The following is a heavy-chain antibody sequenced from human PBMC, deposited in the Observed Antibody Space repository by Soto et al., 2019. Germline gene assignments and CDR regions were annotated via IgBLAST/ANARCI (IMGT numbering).Heavy chain of an antibody. CDR3: ARVLDYGDYVFRSYYGMDV. CDR2: IIPIFGTA. J-gene: IGHJ6*02. CDR1: GGTFSSYA. D-gene: IGHD4-17*01. Sequence: ASVKVSCKASGGTFSSYAISWVRQAPGQGLEWMGGIIPIFGTANYAQKFQGRVTITADESTSTAYMELSSLRSEDTAVYYCARVLDYGDYVFRSYYGMDVWGQGTTVTVSS. V-gene: IGHV1-69*13.